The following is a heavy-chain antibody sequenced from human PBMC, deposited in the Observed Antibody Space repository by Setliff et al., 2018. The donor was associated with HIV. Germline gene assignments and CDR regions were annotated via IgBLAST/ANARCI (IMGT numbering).Heavy chain of an antibody. CDR3: ARLSPLDWPFDY. CDR1: GGSISSYY. CDR2: IYYSGST. Sequence: SETLSLTCTVSGGSISSYYWSWVRQPPGKGLEWIGYIYYSGSTNYNPSLKSRVTISIDPSKDQFSLNLRSVTAADTAVDYCARLSPLDWPFDYWGQGTLVTVSS. V-gene: IGHV4-59*08. D-gene: IGHD3-9*01. J-gene: IGHJ4*02.